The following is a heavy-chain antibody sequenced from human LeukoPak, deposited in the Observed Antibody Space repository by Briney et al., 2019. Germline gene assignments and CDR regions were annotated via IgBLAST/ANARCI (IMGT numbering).Heavy chain of an antibody. CDR1: GVSISGTTNW. V-gene: IGHV4-4*02. CDR3: VANGYYSLDV. D-gene: IGHD2-8*01. Sequence: SETLSLTCAVSGVSISGTTNWWAGVRQPPGKGLEWIGERYHTGCTNDNPSRKSQITISVNKSQNQVSLKVMSLTAADTAVYYCVANGYYSLDVWGKGTTVTVSS. J-gene: IGHJ6*03. CDR2: RYHTGCT.